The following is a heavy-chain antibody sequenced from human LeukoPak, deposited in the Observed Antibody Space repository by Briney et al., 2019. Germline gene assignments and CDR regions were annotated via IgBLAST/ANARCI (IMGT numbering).Heavy chain of an antibody. V-gene: IGHV1-2*02. CDR2: INPNSDGT. D-gene: IGHD5-12*01. J-gene: IGHJ4*02. CDR3: AKGGGYSGYDGGFDY. Sequence: ASVKVSCKASGYTFTSYDINWVRQAPGQRLEWMGWINPNSDGTNYAQKFQGRVTMTRDTSISTAYMELSRLRSDDTAVYFCAKGGGYSGYDGGFDYWGQGTLVTVSS. CDR1: GYTFTSYD.